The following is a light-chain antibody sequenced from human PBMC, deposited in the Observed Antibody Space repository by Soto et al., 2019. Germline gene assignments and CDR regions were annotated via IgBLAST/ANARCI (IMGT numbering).Light chain of an antibody. CDR2: EVN. V-gene: IGLV2-23*02. Sequence: QSVLTQPASVSGSPGQSITISCTGTISDVGSYNLVSWYQQHPGKAPKLMIYEVNKRPSGVSNRFSGSKSGNTASLTISGLQAEDEADYYCCSYARSSTLYVFGSGTKLTVL. J-gene: IGLJ1*01. CDR3: CSYARSSTLYV. CDR1: ISDVGSYNL.